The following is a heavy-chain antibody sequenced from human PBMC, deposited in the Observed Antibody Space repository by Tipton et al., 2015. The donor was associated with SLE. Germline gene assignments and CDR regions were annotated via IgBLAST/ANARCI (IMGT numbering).Heavy chain of an antibody. D-gene: IGHD1-26*01. CDR2: ISYDGSNK. CDR1: GFTFSSYA. J-gene: IGHJ4*02. CDR3: ATEGAGAGFDY. Sequence: SLRLSCAASGFTFSSYAMHWVRQAPGKGLEWVAVISYDGSNKYYADSVNGRFTISRDNSKNTLYLQMNSLRAEDTAVYYCATEGAGAGFDYWGQGTLVTVSS. V-gene: IGHV3-30*04.